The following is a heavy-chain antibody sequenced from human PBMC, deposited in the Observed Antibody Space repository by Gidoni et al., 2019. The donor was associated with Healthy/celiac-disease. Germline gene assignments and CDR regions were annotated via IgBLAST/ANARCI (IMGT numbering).Heavy chain of an antibody. CDR2: IYWNDDK. V-gene: IGHV2-5*01. CDR1: GFSLSTSGVG. D-gene: IGHD6-19*01. CDR3: AHRLGGGQWLGMDY. J-gene: IGHJ4*02. Sequence: QITLKESGPPLVKPTQTLTLTCTFSGFSLSTSGVGVGWIRQPPGKALEWLARIYWNDDKRYSPSVKSRLTINKDNSKNQVVLTMTNMDPVYTATYYCAHRLGGGQWLGMDYWGQGTLVTVSS.